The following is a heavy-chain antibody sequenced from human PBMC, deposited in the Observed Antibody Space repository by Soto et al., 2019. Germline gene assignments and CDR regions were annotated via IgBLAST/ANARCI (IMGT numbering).Heavy chain of an antibody. CDR1: GFTFSSHT. J-gene: IGHJ4*02. D-gene: IGHD6-13*01. CDR3: AKENGYSSSWFEFDY. V-gene: IGHV3-23*01. CDR2: ISGSGGST. Sequence: EVQLLESGGGLVQPGGSLRLSCAASGFTFSSHTMSWVRQAPGKGLEWVSAISGSGGSTYYADSVKGRFTISRDNSKNTLYLQMNSLRAEDTAVYYCAKENGYSSSWFEFDYWGQGTLVTVSS.